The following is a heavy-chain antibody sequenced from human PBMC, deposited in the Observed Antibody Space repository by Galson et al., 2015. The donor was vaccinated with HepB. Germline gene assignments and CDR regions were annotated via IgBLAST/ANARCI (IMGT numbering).Heavy chain of an antibody. J-gene: IGHJ3*02. Sequence: SLRLSCAASGFTFSSYAMSWVRQSTGKGLEGVSAIGTAGDTYYPGSVKGRFTISRENAKNSLYLQMTSLRAGDTAVYYCARDRGSAWQDAFDIWGQGTMVTVSS. CDR3: ARDRGSAWQDAFDI. CDR1: GFTFSSYA. V-gene: IGHV3-13*01. D-gene: IGHD6-19*01. CDR2: IGTAGDT.